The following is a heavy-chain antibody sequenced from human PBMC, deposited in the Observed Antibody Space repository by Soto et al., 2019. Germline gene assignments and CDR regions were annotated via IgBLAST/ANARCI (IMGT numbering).Heavy chain of an antibody. D-gene: IGHD2-15*01. CDR2: IYTSGST. J-gene: IGHJ5*01. CDR3: GRVSVPATLNWFDP. V-gene: IGHV4-4*07. CDR1: GGSISSYY. Sequence: PSETLSLTCTVSGGSISSYYWSWIRQPAGKGLEWIGRIYTSGSTNYNPSLKSRVTMSVDTSKNQFSLKLSSVTAADTAVYYCGRVSVPATLNWFDPWGGGNMVNVSS.